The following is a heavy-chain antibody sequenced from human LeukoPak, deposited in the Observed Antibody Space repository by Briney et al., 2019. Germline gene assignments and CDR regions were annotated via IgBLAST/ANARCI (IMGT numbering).Heavy chain of an antibody. Sequence: ASVKVSCKASGYTFTGYYMHWVRQAPGQGLEWMGWINPNSGGTNYAQKFQGRVTMTTDTSTSTAYMELRSLRSDDTAVYYCARDGRSSGWYGGLYYYYYYMDVWGKGTTVTISS. CDR2: INPNSGGT. CDR3: ARDGRSSGWYGGLYYYYYYMDV. CDR1: GYTFTGYY. D-gene: IGHD6-19*01. V-gene: IGHV1-2*02. J-gene: IGHJ6*03.